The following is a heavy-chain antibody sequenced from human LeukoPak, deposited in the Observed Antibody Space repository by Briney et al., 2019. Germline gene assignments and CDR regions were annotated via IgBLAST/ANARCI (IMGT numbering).Heavy chain of an antibody. CDR3: ARGIRTQRWPDYYMDV. CDR2: IIPIFGTA. CDR1: GGTFSSYA. J-gene: IGHJ6*03. Sequence: ASVKVSCKASGGTFSSYAIGWVRQAPGQGLEWMGGIIPIFGTANYAQKFQGRVTITTDESTSTAYMELSSLRSEDTAVYYCARGIRTQRWPDYYMDVWGKGTTVTVSS. D-gene: IGHD1-14*01. V-gene: IGHV1-69*05.